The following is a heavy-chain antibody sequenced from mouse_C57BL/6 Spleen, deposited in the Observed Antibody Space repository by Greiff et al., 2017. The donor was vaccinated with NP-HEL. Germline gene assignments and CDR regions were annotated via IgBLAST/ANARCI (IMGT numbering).Heavy chain of an antibody. CDR1: GYTFTEYT. J-gene: IGHJ4*01. CDR3: ARHGPGYDGYYDYAMDY. D-gene: IGHD2-3*01. Sequence: VVKPGASVKLSCKASGYTFTEYTIHWVKQRSGQGLEWIGWFYPGSGSIKYNEKFKDKVTLTADKSSSTVYMELSRLTSEDSAVYFCARHGPGYDGYYDYAMDYWGQGTSVTVSS. V-gene: IGHV1-62-2*01. CDR2: FYPGSGSI.